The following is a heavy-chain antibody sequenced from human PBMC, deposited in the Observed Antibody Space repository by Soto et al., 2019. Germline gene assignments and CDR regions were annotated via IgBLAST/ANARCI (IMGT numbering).Heavy chain of an antibody. Sequence: TLSLTCTVSGGSISSYYWSWIRQPPGKGLEWIGYIYYSGSTNYNPSLKSRVTISVDTSKNQFSLKLSSVTAADTAVYYCARHKLMYSSRSWFDPWGQGTLVTVSS. CDR1: GGSISSYY. V-gene: IGHV4-59*08. CDR3: ARHKLMYSSRSWFDP. J-gene: IGHJ5*02. D-gene: IGHD6-13*01. CDR2: IYYSGST.